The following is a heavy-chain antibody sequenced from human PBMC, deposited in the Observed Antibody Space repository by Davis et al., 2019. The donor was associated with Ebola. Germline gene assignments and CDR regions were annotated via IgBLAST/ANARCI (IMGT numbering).Heavy chain of an antibody. J-gene: IGHJ4*02. Sequence: GESLKISCSASGFTFRTYTMIWVRQAPGKGLERVSSISPNSNYIYDADSVRGRFTISRDDAKNSLYLQMNSLRGEDTAVYYCVRDRDFNVDYWGQGTLVTVSS. CDR1: GFTFRTYT. CDR2: ISPNSNYI. V-gene: IGHV3-21*01. CDR3: VRDRDFNVDY.